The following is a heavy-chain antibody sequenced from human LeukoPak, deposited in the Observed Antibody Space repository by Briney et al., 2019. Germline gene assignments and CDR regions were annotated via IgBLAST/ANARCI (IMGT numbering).Heavy chain of an antibody. Sequence: GSSVKVYCKASGGTFTSYAISCVRQAPGQWLELMGGISPICGTANYAQKFQGRVTITADESTSTAYMELSSLRSEDTAVYYCARHGSDIVVVPAAPHYYYGMDVWGQGTTVTVSS. J-gene: IGHJ6*02. CDR1: GGTFTSYA. CDR2: ISPICGTA. V-gene: IGHV1-69*01. D-gene: IGHD2-2*01. CDR3: ARHGSDIVVVPAAPHYYYGMDV.